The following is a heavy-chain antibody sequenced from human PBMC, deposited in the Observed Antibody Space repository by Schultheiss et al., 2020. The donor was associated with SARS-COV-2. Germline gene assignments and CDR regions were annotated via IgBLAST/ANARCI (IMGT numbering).Heavy chain of an antibody. V-gene: IGHV4-59*01. D-gene: IGHD6-19*01. CDR3: ARVGSSGWYGNWFDP. Sequence: SETLSLTCTVSGGSISSYYWSWIRQPPGKGLEWIGYIYYSGSTNYNPSLKSRVTISLDTSKNQFSLKLSSVTAADTAVYYCARVGSSGWYGNWFDPWGQGTLVTVSS. CDR2: IYYSGST. J-gene: IGHJ5*02. CDR1: GGSISSYY.